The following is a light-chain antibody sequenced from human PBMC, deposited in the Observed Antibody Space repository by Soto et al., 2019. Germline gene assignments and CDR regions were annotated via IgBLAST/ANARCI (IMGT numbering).Light chain of an antibody. Sequence: DIQMTQSPSTLSASVGDRVTITCRASQTISSWLAWYQQKPGMAPKLLIYTASTLQSGVPSRFSGSGSGTVFTLTISRLEPDDFASYCCQQYSSCSAFGQGTKVELK. V-gene: IGKV1-5*03. CDR3: QQYSSCSA. CDR2: TAS. J-gene: IGKJ1*01. CDR1: QTISSW.